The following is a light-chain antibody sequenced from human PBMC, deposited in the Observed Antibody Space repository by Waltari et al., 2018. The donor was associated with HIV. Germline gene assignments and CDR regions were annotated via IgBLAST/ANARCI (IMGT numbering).Light chain of an antibody. CDR2: LGS. V-gene: IGKV2-28*01. CDR3: MQARQTLFT. CDR1: QSLLHSNGYNY. Sequence: DLVMTQSPLSLSVTPGQPASISCRSSQSLLHSNGYNYLDWYLQKPGQSPQLLIYLGSNRASGVPDRFSGSGSGTDFTLKISRVEAEDVGVYYCMQARQTLFTFGPGTKVDIK. J-gene: IGKJ3*01.